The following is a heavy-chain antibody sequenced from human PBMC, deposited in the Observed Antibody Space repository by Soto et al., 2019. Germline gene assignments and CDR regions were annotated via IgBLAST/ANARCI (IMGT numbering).Heavy chain of an antibody. Sequence: PGGSLRLSCAVSGLTFSTDEMNWVRQAPGKGLEWLAYISYTSTTIKYADSVKGRFAVSRDNAKKSLYLQMNNLRVEDTAIYCVREGGSRAFDSWGQGTLVTVSS. V-gene: IGHV3-48*03. D-gene: IGHD1-1*01. CDR1: GLTFSTDE. CDR3: REGGSRAFDS. J-gene: IGHJ4*02. CDR2: ISYTSTTI.